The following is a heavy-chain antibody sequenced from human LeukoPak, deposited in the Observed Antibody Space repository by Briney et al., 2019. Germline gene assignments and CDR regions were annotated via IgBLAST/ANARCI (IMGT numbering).Heavy chain of an antibody. CDR1: GYSISSGYY. V-gene: IGHV4-38-2*02. J-gene: IGHJ4*02. CDR3: ARDDDCSGGSCYSIADY. CDR2: IYHSGST. D-gene: IGHD2-15*01. Sequence: ASETLSLTCAVSGYSISSGYYWGWIRQPPGKGLEWIGSIYHSGSTCYNPSLKSRVTISVDTSKNQFSLKLSSVTAADTAVYYCARDDDCSGGSCYSIADYWGQGTLVTVSS.